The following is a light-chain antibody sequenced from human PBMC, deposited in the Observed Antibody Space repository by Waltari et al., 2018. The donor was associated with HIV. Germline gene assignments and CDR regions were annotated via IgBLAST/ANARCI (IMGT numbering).Light chain of an antibody. CDR2: KNF. J-gene: IGLJ1*01. V-gene: IGLV1-47*01. CDR1: SSNIENDT. Sequence: QSFLTQPPSASGTPGQTVTISCSGSSSNIENDTVYWYQQLPGMTPKLLIYKNFLRPSGVPDRFAASKSGTSDSLTISGLRSADEADYYCVGWDSSLSAYVFGAGTKVAVL. CDR3: VGWDSSLSAYV.